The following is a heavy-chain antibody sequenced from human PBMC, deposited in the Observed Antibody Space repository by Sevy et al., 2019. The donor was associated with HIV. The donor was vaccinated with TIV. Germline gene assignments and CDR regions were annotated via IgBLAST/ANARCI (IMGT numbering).Heavy chain of an antibody. CDR3: AKSVMLRTYYFDY. CDR2: ISYDGSNK. Sequence: GGSLRLSCAASGFTFSSYGMHWVRQAPGKGLEWVAVISYDGSNKNYADSVKGRFTTSRDNSKNTLYMQMNSLRAEDTAVYYCAKSVMLRTYYFDYWGQGTLVTVSS. J-gene: IGHJ4*02. CDR1: GFTFSSYG. V-gene: IGHV3-30*18. D-gene: IGHD3-16*01.